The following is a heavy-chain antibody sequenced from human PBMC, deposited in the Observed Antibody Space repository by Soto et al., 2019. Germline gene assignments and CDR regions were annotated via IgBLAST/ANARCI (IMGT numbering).Heavy chain of an antibody. CDR1: GYAFTNYD. J-gene: IGHJ4*02. CDR2: MSPNSGRT. CDR3: ARSLDFWSGYSKPDS. Sequence: QVQLVQSGAEVKKPGASMRVSCKTSGYAFTNYDIHWVRQSTGQGLEWIGWMSPNSGRTGFAQRFQDRVNLTSNRSISTAYLHVTSLTSEDTAVYYCARSLDFWSGYSKPDSWGQGTLVSVFS. V-gene: IGHV1-8*01. D-gene: IGHD3-3*01.